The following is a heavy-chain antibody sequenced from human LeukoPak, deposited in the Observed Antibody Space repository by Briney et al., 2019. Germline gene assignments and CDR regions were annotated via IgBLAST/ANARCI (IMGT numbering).Heavy chain of an antibody. V-gene: IGHV1-2*06. CDR1: GYTFTGYY. Sequence: ASVKVSCKASGYTFTGYYMHWVRQAPGQGLEWMGRINPNSGGTNYAQKFQGRVTMNRDTYISTAYMELSRVRSDDTAVYYCARERVGANGYWGQGTLVTVSS. J-gene: IGHJ4*02. CDR3: ARERVGANGY. D-gene: IGHD1-26*01. CDR2: INPNSGGT.